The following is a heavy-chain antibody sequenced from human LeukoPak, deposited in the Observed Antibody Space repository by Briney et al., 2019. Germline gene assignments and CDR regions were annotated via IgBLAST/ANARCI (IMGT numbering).Heavy chain of an antibody. D-gene: IGHD6-25*01. CDR1: GYTFTGYY. CDR2: IRPNSGGT. J-gene: IGHJ4*02. V-gene: IGHV1-2*02. Sequence: GASVKVSCKASGYTFTGYYIHWLRQASGQGLEWMGWIRPNSGGTNYAQKFQGRVTMTRDTSISTAYMELSSLRSDDTSVFYCAGSIAATGHMPHDYWGQGTLVTVSS. CDR3: AGSIAATGHMPHDY.